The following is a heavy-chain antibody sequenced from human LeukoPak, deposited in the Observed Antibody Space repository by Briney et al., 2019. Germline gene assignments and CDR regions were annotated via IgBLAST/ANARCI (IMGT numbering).Heavy chain of an antibody. Sequence: SETLSLTCTVSGGSISSYYWSWIRQPPGKGLELIGYIYYSGSTNYNPSLKSRVTISVDTSKNKFSLKLSSVTAADTAVYYCARYVWGSYPTFEDYWGQGTLLTVSS. V-gene: IGHV4-59*01. J-gene: IGHJ4*02. CDR3: ARYVWGSYPTFEDY. CDR2: IYYSGST. CDR1: GGSISSYY. D-gene: IGHD3-16*02.